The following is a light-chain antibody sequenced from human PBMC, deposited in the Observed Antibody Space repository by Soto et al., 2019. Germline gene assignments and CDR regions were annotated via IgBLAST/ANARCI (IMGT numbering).Light chain of an antibody. CDR3: QQYNSYPIT. CDR1: QSISSW. J-gene: IGKJ5*01. CDR2: KAS. Sequence: IQMTHTQSSLCASLGALLIIAXXASQSISSWLAWYQQKPGKAPKLLIYKASSLDSGVPSRFSGSGSGTEFTLTISSLQPDDFATYYCQQYNSYPITFGQGTRLEIK. V-gene: IGKV1-5*03.